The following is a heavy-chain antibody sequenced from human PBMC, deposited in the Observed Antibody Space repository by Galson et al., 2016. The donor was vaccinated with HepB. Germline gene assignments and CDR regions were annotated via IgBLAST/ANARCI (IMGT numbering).Heavy chain of an antibody. Sequence: SLRLSCAAAGFTVSDNRVTWIRQAPGEGLECVSVIFGRGNTYYADSVEGRFTISRDNARNTVYLQMNSLRTEDTAVYYCAGYGGNSVWGQGTLVTVSS. V-gene: IGHV3-53*01. CDR3: AGYGGNSV. CDR2: IFGRGNT. J-gene: IGHJ4*02. CDR1: GFTVSDNR. D-gene: IGHD4-23*01.